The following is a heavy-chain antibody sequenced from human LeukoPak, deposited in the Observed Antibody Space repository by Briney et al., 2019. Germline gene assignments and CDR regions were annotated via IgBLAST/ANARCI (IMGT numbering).Heavy chain of an antibody. D-gene: IGHD3-10*01. V-gene: IGHV1-24*01. CDR1: GYTLTELS. J-gene: IGHJ5*02. Sequence: ASVKVSCKVSGYTLTELSMHWVRQAPGEGLEWMGGFDPEDGETIYAQKFQGRVTMTEDTSTDTAYMELSSLRSEDTAVYYCATARRSGSSFDPWGQGTLVTVSS. CDR3: ATARRSGSSFDP. CDR2: FDPEDGET.